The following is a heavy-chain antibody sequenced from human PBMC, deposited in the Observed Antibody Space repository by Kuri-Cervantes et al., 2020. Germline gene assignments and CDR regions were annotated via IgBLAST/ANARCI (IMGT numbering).Heavy chain of an antibody. CDR3: ARGGMSYGSGDPDAFDI. Sequence: GESLKISCAASGSTFSDYEMDWVRQTPGKGLEWVSYISGSGTTRHYADSVKGRFTISRDNSKNTLYLQMNSLRAEDTAVYYCARGGMSYGSGDPDAFDIWGQGTMVTVSS. CDR1: GSTFSDYE. D-gene: IGHD3-10*01. J-gene: IGHJ3*02. V-gene: IGHV3-48*03. CDR2: ISGSGTTR.